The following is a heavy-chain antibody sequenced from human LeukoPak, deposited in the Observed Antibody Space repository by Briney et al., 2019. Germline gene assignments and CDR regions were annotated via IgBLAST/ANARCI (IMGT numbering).Heavy chain of an antibody. Sequence: GGSLRLSCAASGFIVSRNYMSWVRQAPGKGLEWVAVISYGGSNKYYADSVKGRFAISRDNSKNTLYLQMNSLRAEDTAVYYCARDSSSWYRPYNWFDPWGQGTLVTVSS. CDR2: ISYGGSNK. CDR3: ARDSSSWYRPYNWFDP. D-gene: IGHD6-13*01. V-gene: IGHV3-30*09. CDR1: GFIVSRNY. J-gene: IGHJ5*02.